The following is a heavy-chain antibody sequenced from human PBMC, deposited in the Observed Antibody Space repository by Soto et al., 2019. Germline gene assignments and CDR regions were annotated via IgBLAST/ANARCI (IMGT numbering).Heavy chain of an antibody. J-gene: IGHJ4*02. CDR2: IYYSGST. D-gene: IGHD5-12*01. CDR3: ARLGATTIDFDY. Sequence: PSETLSLTCTVSGGSISSSSYYWGWIRQPPGKGLEWIGSIYYSGSTYYNPSLKSRVTISVDTSKNQFSLKLSSVTAADTAVYYCARLGATTIDFDYWGQGTLVTVSS. CDR1: GGSISSSSYY. V-gene: IGHV4-39*01.